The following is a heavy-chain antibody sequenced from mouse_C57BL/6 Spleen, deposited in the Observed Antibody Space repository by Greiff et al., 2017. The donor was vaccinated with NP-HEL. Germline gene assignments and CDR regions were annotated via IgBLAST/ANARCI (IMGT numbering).Heavy chain of an antibody. D-gene: IGHD3-2*02. CDR2: IYPGDGDT. J-gene: IGHJ4*01. V-gene: IGHV1-80*01. CDR3: ARGQLRLPYYAMDY. CDR1: GYAFSSYW. Sequence: QVHVKQSGAELVKPGASVKISCKASGYAFSSYWMNWVKQRPGKGLEWIGQIYPGDGDTNYNGKFKGKATLTADKSSSTAYMQLSSLTSEDSAVYFCARGQLRLPYYAMDYWGQGTSVTVSS.